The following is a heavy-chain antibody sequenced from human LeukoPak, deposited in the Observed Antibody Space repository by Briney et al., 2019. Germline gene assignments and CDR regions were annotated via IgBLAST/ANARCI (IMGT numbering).Heavy chain of an antibody. CDR2: INPSGGST. CDR1: GYTFTSYY. CDR3: ARAHVTYYYYSSGYPTPYFDY. V-gene: IGHV1-46*01. J-gene: IGHJ4*02. D-gene: IGHD3-22*01. Sequence: ASVKVSCKASGYTFTSYYMHWVRQAPGQGLEWMGIINPSGGSTSYAQKFQGRVTMTRDMSTSTVYMGLSSLRSEDTAVYYCARAHVTYYYYSSGYPTPYFDYWGQGSLVTVSS.